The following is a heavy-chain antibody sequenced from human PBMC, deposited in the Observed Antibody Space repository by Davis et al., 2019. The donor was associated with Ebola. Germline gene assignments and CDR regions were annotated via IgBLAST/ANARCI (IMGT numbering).Heavy chain of an antibody. CDR2: ISWNSDKT. D-gene: IGHD3-16*01. V-gene: IGHV3-9*01. CDR3: TKQRLWGGSHDNGAFDH. CDR1: GFTFGDYA. Sequence: GGSLRLSCAASGFTFGDYAMHWVWHAPGKGLEWVSHISWNSDKTDYADSVKGRFSISRDNAKDSLYLQMNSLRPEDTAFYYCTKQRLWGGSHDNGAFDHWGQGTKVTVSS. J-gene: IGHJ4*03.